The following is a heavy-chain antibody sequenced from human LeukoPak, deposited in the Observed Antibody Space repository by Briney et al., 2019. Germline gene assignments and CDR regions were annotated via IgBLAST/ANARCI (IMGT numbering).Heavy chain of an antibody. CDR1: GFTFSDYY. V-gene: IGHV3-11*01. CDR2: ISSSGSTI. Sequence: KPGGSLRLSCAASGFTFSDYYMSWIRQAPGKGLEWVSYISSSGSTIYYADSVKGRFTISRDNAKNSLYLQMNSLRAEDTAVYYCARAPVGYQLLANYFDYWGQGTLVTVSS. J-gene: IGHJ4*02. CDR3: ARAPVGYQLLANYFDY. D-gene: IGHD2-2*01.